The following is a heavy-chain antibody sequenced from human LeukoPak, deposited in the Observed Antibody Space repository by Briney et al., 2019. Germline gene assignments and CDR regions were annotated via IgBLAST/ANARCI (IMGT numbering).Heavy chain of an antibody. V-gene: IGHV4-59*01. CDR1: GGSISSYY. J-gene: IGHJ4*02. CDR3: ARDRYDILTGFRFDY. CDR2: IYYSGST. D-gene: IGHD3-9*01. Sequence: SETLSLTCTVSGGSISSYYWSWIRQPPGKGLEWIGYIYYSGSTNYNPSFKSRVTISVDTSKNQFSLKLSSVTAADTAVYYCARDRYDILTGFRFDYWGQGTLVTVSS.